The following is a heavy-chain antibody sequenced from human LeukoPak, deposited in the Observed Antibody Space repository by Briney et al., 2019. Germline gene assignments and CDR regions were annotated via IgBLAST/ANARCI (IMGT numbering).Heavy chain of an antibody. V-gene: IGHV3-49*04. CDR1: GFNFGDYA. J-gene: IGHJ4*02. Sequence: GGSLRLSCATSGFNFGDYAMTWVRQAPGKGLEWVRFIRSKIYGGTPEYAASVKGRFTISRDDSKGVAYLQMNSLKTEDTAVYYCTRDQTPYYWGQGTLVTVAS. CDR2: IRSKIYGGTP. CDR3: TRDQTPYY.